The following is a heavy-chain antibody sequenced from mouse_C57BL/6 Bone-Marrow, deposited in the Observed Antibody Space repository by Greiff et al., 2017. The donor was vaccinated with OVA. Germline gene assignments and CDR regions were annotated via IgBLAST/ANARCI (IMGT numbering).Heavy chain of an antibody. V-gene: IGHV1-19*01. D-gene: IGHD2-3*01. CDR3: ARKGYDGFPYAMDY. Sequence: VQLQQSGPVLVKPGASVKMSCKASGYTFTDYYMNWVKQSHGKSLEWIGVINPYNGGTSYNQKFKGKATLTVDKSSSTAYMELNSLTSEDSAVYYCARKGYDGFPYAMDYWGQGTSVTVSS. CDR2: INPYNGGT. CDR1: GYTFTDYY. J-gene: IGHJ4*01.